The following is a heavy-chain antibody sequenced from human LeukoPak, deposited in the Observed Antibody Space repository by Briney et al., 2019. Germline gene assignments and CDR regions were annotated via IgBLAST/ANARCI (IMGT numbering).Heavy chain of an antibody. CDR3: ARATHDYRNYYYYMDV. D-gene: IGHD4-11*01. CDR2: IYYSGST. Sequence: PSETLSLTCTVSGGSISSYYWSWIRQPPGKGLEWIGYIYYSGSTNYNPSLKSRVTISVDTSKNQFSLKLSSVTAADTAVYYCARATHDYRNYYYYMDVWGKGTTVTVSS. CDR1: GGSISSYY. J-gene: IGHJ6*03. V-gene: IGHV4-59*01.